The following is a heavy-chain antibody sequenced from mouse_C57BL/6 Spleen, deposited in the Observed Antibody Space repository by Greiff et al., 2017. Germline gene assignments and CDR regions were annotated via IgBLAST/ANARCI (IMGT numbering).Heavy chain of an antibody. J-gene: IGHJ4*01. CDR2: INPSSGYT. V-gene: IGHV1-4*01. Sequence: QVQLQQSGAELARPGASVKMSCKASGYTFTSYTMHWVKQGPGQGLEWIGYINPSSGYTKYNQKFKDKATLTADESSSTAYMQLSSLTSEDSAVYYCGRAMDYWGQGTSVTVSS. CDR1: GYTFTSYT. CDR3: GRAMDY.